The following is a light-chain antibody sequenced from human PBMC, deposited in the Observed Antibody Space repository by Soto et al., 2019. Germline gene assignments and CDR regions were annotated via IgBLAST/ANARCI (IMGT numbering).Light chain of an antibody. Sequence: EIVLTQSPGTLSLSPGERATLSCRASQSVSSSYLAWYQQKPGQAPRLLVYGASTRSTGIPDRFSGSGSGTDFTLTINRLEPEDFAVYYCQQYDNLWTFGQGTKVESK. CDR1: QSVSSSY. V-gene: IGKV3-20*01. CDR2: GAS. J-gene: IGKJ1*01. CDR3: QQYDNLWT.